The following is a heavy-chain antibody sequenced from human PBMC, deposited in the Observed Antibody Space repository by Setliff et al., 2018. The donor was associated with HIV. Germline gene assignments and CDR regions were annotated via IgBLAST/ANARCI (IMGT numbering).Heavy chain of an antibody. V-gene: IGHV3-48*04. J-gene: IGHJ6*03. Sequence: GGSLRLSCVTSGFTFSNFWMSWVRQAPGKGLEWVSYISGSGTVIYYADSVKGRFTISRDNAKNSLYLQMKSLRAEDTAVYYCARSYCGSSSCYARWGRYYYMDVWGNGTTVTVSS. CDR1: GFTFSNFW. D-gene: IGHD2-15*01. CDR2: ISGSGTVI. CDR3: ARSYCGSSSCYARWGRYYYMDV.